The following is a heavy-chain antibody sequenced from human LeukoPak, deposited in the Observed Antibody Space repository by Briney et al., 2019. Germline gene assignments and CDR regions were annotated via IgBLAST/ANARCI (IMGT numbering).Heavy chain of an antibody. CDR3: ARGGSGFLYDY. D-gene: IGHD1-26*01. CDR2: IYSGGST. CDR1: GFTVSSHY. V-gene: IGHV3-66*01. J-gene: IGHJ4*02. Sequence: GGSLRLPCAASGFTVSSHYMNWVRQAPGKGLEWVSVIYSGGSTYYADSVKGRLTISRDISKNTLYLQMNSLRVEDTAVYYCARGGSGFLYDYWGQGTLVTVSS.